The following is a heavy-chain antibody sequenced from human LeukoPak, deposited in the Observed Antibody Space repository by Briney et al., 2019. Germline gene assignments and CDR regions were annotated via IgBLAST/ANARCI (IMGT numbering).Heavy chain of an antibody. V-gene: IGHV1-18*01. CDR2: ISVYRSKT. Sequence: ASVKVSCKASSHTFTSYGLSWVRQAPGQGLEWMGWISVYRSKTNYAQKFQGRITLTTDASTRTTFMELRSLRSDDTAVYYCARDNGDYNFDYWAREPWSPSPQ. D-gene: IGHD4-17*01. CDR1: SHTFTSYG. J-gene: IGHJ4*02. CDR3: ARDNGDYNFDY.